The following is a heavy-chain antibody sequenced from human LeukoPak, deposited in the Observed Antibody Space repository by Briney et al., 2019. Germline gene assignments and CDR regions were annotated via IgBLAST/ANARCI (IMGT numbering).Heavy chain of an antibody. CDR2: ISYDGSKK. J-gene: IGHJ4*02. Sequence: GGSLRLSCAASGFTFSSHDMHWVRQAPGKGLEWVSIISYDGSKKALADSVKGRFTISRDNSQNTVYLQMNSLRPEDSAMYYCARDTYYYYDSSGQTDYWGQGTLVTVSS. CDR1: GFTFSSHD. CDR3: ARDTYYYYDSSGQTDY. V-gene: IGHV3-30*03. D-gene: IGHD3-22*01.